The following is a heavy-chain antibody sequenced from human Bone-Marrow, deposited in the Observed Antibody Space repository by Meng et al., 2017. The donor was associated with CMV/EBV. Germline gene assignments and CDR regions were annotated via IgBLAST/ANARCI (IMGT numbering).Heavy chain of an antibody. CDR2: IKQDGSEK. J-gene: IGHJ6*02. D-gene: IGHD3-9*01. Sequence: GGSLRLSCAASGFTFSSPWMSWVRQAPGKGLEGVANIKQDGSEKYYVDSVKGRFTISRDNAKNSLYLQMNSLRAEDTAVYYCARDPVSGYVDWLVGLGNYCYGMDVWGQGTTVTVSS. CDR1: GFTFSSPW. V-gene: IGHV3-7*01. CDR3: ARDPVSGYVDWLVGLGNYCYGMDV.